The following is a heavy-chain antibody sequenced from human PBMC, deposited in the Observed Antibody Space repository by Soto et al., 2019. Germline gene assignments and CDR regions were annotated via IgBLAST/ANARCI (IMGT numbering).Heavy chain of an antibody. J-gene: IGHJ4*02. CDR1: GFSLTTSGVG. D-gene: IGHD1-1*01. Sequence: QITLKESGPTLVKPTQTLTLSCIFSGFSLTTSGVGVGWIRQPPGKALEWLALIYWVDDKRSSPSLKSRLTNTKDTSKNQMVLTMTNMDPVDTATYYCAHTSGARLQLDYWGQGTLGTVSS. CDR2: IYWVDDK. V-gene: IGHV2-5*02. CDR3: AHTSGARLQLDY.